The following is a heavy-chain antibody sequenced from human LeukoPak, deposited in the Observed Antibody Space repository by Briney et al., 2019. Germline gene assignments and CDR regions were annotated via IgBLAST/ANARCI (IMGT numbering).Heavy chain of an antibody. J-gene: IGHJ4*02. CDR2: INPSGGST. CDR1: GYTFANYY. D-gene: IGHD4-23*01. CDR3: ARAPLGGNSGFWLY. Sequence: ASVKVSCKASGYTFANYYMHWVRQAPGQGLEWMGIINPSGGSTSYAQKFQGRVTMARDTSTSTVYMDLSSLRSEDTAMYYCARAPLGGNSGFWLYWGQGTLVTVSS. V-gene: IGHV1-46*01.